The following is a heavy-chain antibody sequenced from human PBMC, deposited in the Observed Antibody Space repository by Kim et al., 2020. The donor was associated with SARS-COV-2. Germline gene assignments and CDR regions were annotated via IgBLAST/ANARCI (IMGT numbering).Heavy chain of an antibody. CDR3: ARVSWLAYYYGMDV. CDR1: GFTFSSYA. CDR2: ISYDGSNK. D-gene: IGHD5-12*01. J-gene: IGHJ6*02. Sequence: GGSLRLSCAASGFTFSSYAMHWVRQAPGKGLEWVAVISYDGSNKYYADSVKGRFTISRDNSKNTLYLQMNSLRAEDTAVYYCARVSWLAYYYGMDVWGQGTTVTVSS. V-gene: IGHV3-30-3*01.